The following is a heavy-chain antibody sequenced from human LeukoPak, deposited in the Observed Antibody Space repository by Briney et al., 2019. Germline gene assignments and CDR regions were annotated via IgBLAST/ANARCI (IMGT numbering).Heavy chain of an antibody. V-gene: IGHV4-30-4*07. CDR1: GGSISSGTYS. J-gene: IGHJ3*02. Sequence: SETLSLTCAVSGGSISSGTYSWTWMRQPPGKGLEWIGYIYNSGSTFNNPSLNSRVTISVDTSKNQFSLKLSSVTAADTAMYYCAREGRNCSGGSCYSGAFDIWGQGTLVTVSS. CDR3: AREGRNCSGGSCYSGAFDI. CDR2: IYNSGST. D-gene: IGHD2-15*01.